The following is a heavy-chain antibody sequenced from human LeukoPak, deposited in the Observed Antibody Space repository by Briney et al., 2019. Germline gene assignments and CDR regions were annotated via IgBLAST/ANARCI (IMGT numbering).Heavy chain of an antibody. CDR3: ARGQDSSGFDY. D-gene: IGHD3-22*01. J-gene: IGHJ4*02. CDR2: IYYSGST. V-gene: IGHV4-30-4*08. CDR1: GGSLSSGDYY. Sequence: PSQTLSLTCTVSGGSLSSGDYYWSWIRQPPGKGLEWIGYIYYSGSTYYNPSLKSRVTISVDTSKNQFSLKLSSVTAADTAVYYCARGQDSSGFDYWGQGTLVTVSS.